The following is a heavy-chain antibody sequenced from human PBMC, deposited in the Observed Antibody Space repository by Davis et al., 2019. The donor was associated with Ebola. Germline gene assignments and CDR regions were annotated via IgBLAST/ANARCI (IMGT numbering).Heavy chain of an antibody. V-gene: IGHV3-23*01. Sequence: GESLKVSCAASGFTLSTCGLSWVRQAPGKGLEWVAAFSGRSGRTYFADSVKGRFTISRDNARNTVSLQMNSLRAEDTALYYCARSSYQPDWWGQGTLVTVSS. D-gene: IGHD2-2*01. CDR3: ARSSYQPDW. J-gene: IGHJ4*02. CDR1: GFTLSTCG. CDR2: FSGRSGRT.